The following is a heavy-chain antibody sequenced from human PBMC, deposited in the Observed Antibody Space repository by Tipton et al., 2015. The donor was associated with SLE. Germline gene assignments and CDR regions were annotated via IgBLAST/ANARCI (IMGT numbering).Heavy chain of an antibody. J-gene: IGHJ6*04. CDR2: IYSSGST. D-gene: IGHD6-25*01. CDR1: GFSVIHDND. V-gene: IGHV3-53*05. Sequence: SLRLSCAASGFSVIHDNDMTWVRQAPGKGLEWVSLIYSSGSTHYADFVKGRFTMSRDSSKNAVDLHLNSLRDEDTAVYYCATRLPPIRWGKGTAVTVSS. CDR3: ATRLPPIR.